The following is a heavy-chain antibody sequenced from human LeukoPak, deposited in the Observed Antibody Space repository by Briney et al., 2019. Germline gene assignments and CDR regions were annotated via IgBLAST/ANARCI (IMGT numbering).Heavy chain of an antibody. CDR2: IYSGGST. CDR1: GFRFSNYA. CDR3: ARAPSYYYDSSGYYYFDY. D-gene: IGHD3-22*01. Sequence: GGSLRLSCAASGFRFSNYAMSWVRQAPGKGLEWVSVIYSGGSTYYADSVKGRFTISRDNSKNTLYLQMNSLRAEDTAVYYCARAPSYYYDSSGYYYFDYWGQGTLVTVSS. J-gene: IGHJ4*02. V-gene: IGHV3-53*01.